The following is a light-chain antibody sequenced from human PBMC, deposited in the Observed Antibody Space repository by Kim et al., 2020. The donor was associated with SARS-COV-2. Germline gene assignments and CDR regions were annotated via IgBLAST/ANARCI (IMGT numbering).Light chain of an antibody. CDR2: LDN. J-gene: IGLJ2*01. Sequence: SYELTQPPSVSVSPGQTASITCSGDKLGDKYACWYQQKPGQSPVLVIFLDNMRPSGIPERFSGSNSGNTATLTISGTQAMDEADYYCQAWDSGTVVFGGG. CDR3: QAWDSGTVV. CDR1: KLGDKY. V-gene: IGLV3-1*01.